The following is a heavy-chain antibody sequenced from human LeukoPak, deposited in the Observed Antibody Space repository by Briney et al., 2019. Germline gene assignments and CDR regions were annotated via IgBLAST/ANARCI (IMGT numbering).Heavy chain of an antibody. CDR2: INHSGTT. CDR3: ARRSAPIYCSYASCYEIDY. J-gene: IGHJ4*02. V-gene: IGHV4-34*01. D-gene: IGHD2-2*01. Sequence: PSETLSLTCAVYGGSFNDYYWSWIRQPPGKGLEWLGEINHSGTTNYNPSLESRLTISVDTSKNQFSLNLSSVTAADTAVYYCARRSAPIYCSYASCYEIDYWDQGTLVTDSS. CDR1: GGSFNDYY.